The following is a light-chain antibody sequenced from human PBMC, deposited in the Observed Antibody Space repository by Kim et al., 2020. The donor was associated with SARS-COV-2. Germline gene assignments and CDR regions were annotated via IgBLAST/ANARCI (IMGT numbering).Light chain of an antibody. CDR2: YKSDSDK. V-gene: IGLV5-45*01. J-gene: IGLJ1*01. CDR1: SGINVGTYR. CDR3: MIWHSSACV. Sequence: LTCTLRSGINVGTYRIYWYQQKPGSPPQYLLRYKSDSDKQQGSGVPSRFSGSKDASANAGILLISGLQSEDEADYYCMIWHSSACVFGTGTKVTVL.